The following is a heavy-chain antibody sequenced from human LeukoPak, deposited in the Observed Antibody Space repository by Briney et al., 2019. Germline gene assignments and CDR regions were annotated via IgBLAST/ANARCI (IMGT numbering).Heavy chain of an antibody. Sequence: GGSLTLSCAASGLTFSSYAMHWVRHAPGKGLGWVALITYDGTSKYYADSMKGRFTISRDNAKTSLYLQMNSLRAEDTAVYYCAREDWNDLRPFDYWGQGTLVTVSS. CDR3: AREDWNDLRPFDY. CDR2: ITYDGTSK. D-gene: IGHD1-1*01. J-gene: IGHJ4*02. CDR1: GLTFSSYA. V-gene: IGHV3-30-3*01.